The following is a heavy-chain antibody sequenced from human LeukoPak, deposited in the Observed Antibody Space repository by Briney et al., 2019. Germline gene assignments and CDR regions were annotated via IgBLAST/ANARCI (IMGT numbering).Heavy chain of an antibody. CDR3: ARDKDIVVVPAAYGMDV. D-gene: IGHD2-2*01. Sequence: GGSLRLSCAASGFTFSSYWMSWVRQAPGKGLEWVANIKQDGSEKYYVDSVKGRFTISRDNAKNSLYLQMNSLRAEDTAVYYCARDKDIVVVPAAYGMDVWGQGTTVTVSS. CDR1: GFTFSSYW. CDR2: IKQDGSEK. V-gene: IGHV3-7*01. J-gene: IGHJ6*02.